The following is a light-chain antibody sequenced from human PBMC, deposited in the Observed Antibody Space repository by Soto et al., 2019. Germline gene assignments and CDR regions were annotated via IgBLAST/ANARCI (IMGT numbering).Light chain of an antibody. CDR2: YDS. CDR1: NIGSKS. J-gene: IGLJ2*01. Sequence: SSELTQPPSVSVAPGKTARITCGGNNIGSKSVHWYQQKPGLAPVLVIYYDSDRPSGIPERFSGSNSGNTATLTISRVEAGDEADYYCQVRDSSSDHVVFGGGTKLTVL. CDR3: QVRDSSSDHVV. V-gene: IGLV3-21*04.